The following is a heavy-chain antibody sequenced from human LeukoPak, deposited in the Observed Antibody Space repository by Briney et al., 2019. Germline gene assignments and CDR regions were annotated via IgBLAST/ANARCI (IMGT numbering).Heavy chain of an antibody. D-gene: IGHD2/OR15-2a*01. J-gene: IGHJ4*02. Sequence: GGSLRPSCAASGFTFSSYSMNWVRQAPGKGLEWVSSITSSGRYIYYADSVEGRFTISRDNAENSLYLQMDSLTAEDTAVYYCTRKGSQWDFLVDYWGQGTRVAVSP. CDR2: ITSSGRYI. V-gene: IGHV3-21*01. CDR1: GFTFSSYS. CDR3: TRKGSQWDFLVDY.